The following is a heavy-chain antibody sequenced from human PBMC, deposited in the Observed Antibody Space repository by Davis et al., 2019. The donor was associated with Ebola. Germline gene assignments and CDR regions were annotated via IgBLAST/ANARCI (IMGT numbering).Heavy chain of an antibody. J-gene: IGHJ6*02. CDR3: ARELSLFGSSTYYYYGMDV. Sequence: PGGSLRLSCAASGFTVSSNYMSWVRQAPGKGLEWVSVIYSGGSTYYADSVKGRFTISRDNSKNTLYLQMNSLRAEDTAVYYCARELSLFGSSTYYYYGMDVWGQGTTVTVSS. D-gene: IGHD6-6*01. CDR1: GFTVSSNY. V-gene: IGHV3-53*01. CDR2: IYSGGST.